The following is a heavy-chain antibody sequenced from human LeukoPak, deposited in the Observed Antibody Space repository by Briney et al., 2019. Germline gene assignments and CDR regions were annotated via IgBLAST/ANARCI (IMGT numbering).Heavy chain of an antibody. Sequence: GGSLRLSCAASGFTFSDYYMSWIRQAPGKGLEWVSYISNSSSYTNYADSVKGRFTISRDNAKNSLYLQMNSLRAEDTAVYYCARGNQYQLDAFDIWGQGTMVTVSS. D-gene: IGHD2-2*01. CDR2: ISNSSSYT. V-gene: IGHV3-11*06. CDR1: GFTFSDYY. CDR3: ARGNQYQLDAFDI. J-gene: IGHJ3*02.